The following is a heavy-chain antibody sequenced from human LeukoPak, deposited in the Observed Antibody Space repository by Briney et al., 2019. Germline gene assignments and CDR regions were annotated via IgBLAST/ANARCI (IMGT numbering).Heavy chain of an antibody. J-gene: IGHJ4*02. CDR3: ARSWAGMYYPFYYFDY. CDR1: GGSISSGSYY. CDR2: IYTSGST. D-gene: IGHD1-26*01. V-gene: IGHV4-61*02. Sequence: SETLSLTCTVSGGSISSGSYYWSWIRQPAGKGLEWIGRIYTSGSTNYNPSLKSRVNISADTSKNQFSLHLDSVTAADTAVYYCARSWAGMYYPFYYFDYWGQGTLVSVSS.